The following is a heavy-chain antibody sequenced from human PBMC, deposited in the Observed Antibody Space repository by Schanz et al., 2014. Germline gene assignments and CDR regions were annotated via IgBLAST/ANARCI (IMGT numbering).Heavy chain of an antibody. CDR2: ISGSGGST. J-gene: IGHJ4*02. CDR3: AREDCSATSCYFRY. CDR1: GFTFRNYG. Sequence: VQLLESGGGLVQPGGSLRLSCAASGFTFRNYGMSWVRQAPGQGLEWVSAISGSGGSTYYADSVKGRFTISRDNSNNTVYLQMNTLRAEDTAVYYCAREDCSATSCYFRYWGQGTLATVSS. D-gene: IGHD2-21*01. V-gene: IGHV3-23*01.